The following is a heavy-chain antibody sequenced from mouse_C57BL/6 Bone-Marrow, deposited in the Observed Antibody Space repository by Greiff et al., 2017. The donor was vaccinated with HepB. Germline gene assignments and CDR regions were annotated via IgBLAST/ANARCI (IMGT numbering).Heavy chain of an antibody. V-gene: IGHV1-7*01. CDR1: GYTFTSYW. D-gene: IGHD2-2*01. CDR3: ARSTMVTTEGGNYFDY. CDR2: INPSSGYT. Sequence: VQLQQSGTVLARPGASVKMSCKTSGYTFTSYWMHWVKQRPGQGLEWIGYINPSSGYTKYNQKFKDKATLTADKSSSTAYMQLSSLTYEDSAVYYCARSTMVTTEGGNYFDYWGQGTTLTVSS. J-gene: IGHJ2*01.